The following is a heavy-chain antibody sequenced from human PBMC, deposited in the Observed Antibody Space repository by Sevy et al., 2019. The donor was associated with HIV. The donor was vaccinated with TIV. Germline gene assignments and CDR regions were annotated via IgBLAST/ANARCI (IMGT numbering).Heavy chain of an antibody. V-gene: IGHV3-48*02. CDR3: ARDPGYSSSSDFYYYGMDV. Sequence: GGSLRLACVASGFTFRTHSMNWVRRAPGKGLEWISFLSGSGSTISYADSVKGRFTVTRDNAQNSLSLQMNSLRDEDTAVYYCARDPGYSSSSDFYYYGMDVWGQGTTVTVSS. CDR1: GFTFRTHS. CDR2: LSGSGSTI. D-gene: IGHD6-6*01. J-gene: IGHJ6*02.